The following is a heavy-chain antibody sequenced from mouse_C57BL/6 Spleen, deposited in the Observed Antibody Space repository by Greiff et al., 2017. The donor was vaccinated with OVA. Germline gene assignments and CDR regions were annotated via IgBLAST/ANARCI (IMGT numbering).Heavy chain of an antibody. Sequence: QVQLQQSGAELVRPGTSVKVSCKASGYAFTNYLIEWVKQRPGQGLEWIGVINPGSGGTNYNEKFKGKATLTADKSSSTAYMQLSSLTSDDSAVYFCARSSIATVVYDYWGQGTTLTVSS. D-gene: IGHD1-1*01. CDR2: INPGSGGT. CDR3: ARSSIATVVYDY. CDR1: GYAFTNYL. J-gene: IGHJ2*01. V-gene: IGHV1-54*01.